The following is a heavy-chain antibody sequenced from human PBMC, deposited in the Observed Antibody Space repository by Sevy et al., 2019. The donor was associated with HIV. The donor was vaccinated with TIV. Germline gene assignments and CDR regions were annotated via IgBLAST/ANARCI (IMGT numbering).Heavy chain of an antibody. CDR2: IWYDGSNK. Sequence: GGSLRLSCAASGFTFSNYGMHWVRQAPGKGLEWVAVIWYDGSNKYYADSVKGRFTISRDNSKNTLYLQMDSLRAEDTAVYYCARGGSSGSYWVVHFDYWGQGALVTVSS. V-gene: IGHV3-33*01. CDR1: GFTFSNYG. D-gene: IGHD1-26*01. J-gene: IGHJ4*02. CDR3: ARGGSSGSYWVVHFDY.